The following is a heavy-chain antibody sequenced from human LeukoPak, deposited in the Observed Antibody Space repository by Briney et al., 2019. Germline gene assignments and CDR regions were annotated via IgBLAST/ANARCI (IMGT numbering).Heavy chain of an antibody. D-gene: IGHD4-23*01. CDR1: GGSFSGYY. CDR3: ARLHYGGNYGYYYYYMDV. CDR2: IYYTGST. V-gene: IGHV4-34*01. Sequence: PSETLSLTCAVYGGSFSGYYWGWIRQPPGKGLEWIGTIYYTGSTYYNPSLKSRVTISVDTSKNQFSLKLSSVTAADTAVYYCARLHYGGNYGYYYYYMDVWGKGTTVTISS. J-gene: IGHJ6*03.